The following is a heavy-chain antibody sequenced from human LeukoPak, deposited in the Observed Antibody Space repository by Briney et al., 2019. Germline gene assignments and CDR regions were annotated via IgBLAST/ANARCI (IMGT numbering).Heavy chain of an antibody. J-gene: IGHJ4*02. CDR3: ARGVRRPGSGSYSIRYFDF. CDR2: IATTGDT. D-gene: IGHD3-10*01. V-gene: IGHV3-13*01. CDR1: GFTFSRYD. Sequence: PGGSLRLSCAASGFTFSRYDMHWVRQATGEGLEWVSTIATTGDTYYPGSVKGRFTISRENAKNSLYLQMNSLRAGDTAVYYCARGVRRPGSGSYSIRYFDFWGQGTLVTASS.